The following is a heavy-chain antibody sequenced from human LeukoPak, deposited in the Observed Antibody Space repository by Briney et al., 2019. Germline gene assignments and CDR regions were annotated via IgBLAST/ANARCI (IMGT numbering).Heavy chain of an antibody. D-gene: IGHD6-19*01. CDR2: ISYDGSNK. J-gene: IGHJ4*02. V-gene: IGHV3-30-3*01. CDR3: ARSDSSGWFDY. CDR1: GFTFSSYA. Sequence: GGSLRLSCAAPGFTFSSYAMHWVRQAPGKGLEWVAVISYDGSNKYYADSVKGRFTISRDNSKNTLYLQMNSLRAEDTAVYYCARSDSSGWFDYWGQGTLVTVSS.